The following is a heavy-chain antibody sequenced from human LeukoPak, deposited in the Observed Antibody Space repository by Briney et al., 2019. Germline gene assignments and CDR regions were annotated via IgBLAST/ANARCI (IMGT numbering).Heavy chain of an antibody. J-gene: IGHJ4*02. CDR3: ASRSSIWSGYQDTLYYFDS. CDR2: FYYSGSS. CDR1: GGSITIYY. D-gene: IGHD3-3*01. V-gene: IGHV4-59*01. Sequence: PSETLSLTCTVSGGSITIYYSSWIRHPPGSRLEWIGHFYYSGSSNYNSYLKSEVTMSVDESKNQFSLKLSYVTAADTAVYYCASRSSIWSGYQDTLYYFDSWGQGTLVTVSS.